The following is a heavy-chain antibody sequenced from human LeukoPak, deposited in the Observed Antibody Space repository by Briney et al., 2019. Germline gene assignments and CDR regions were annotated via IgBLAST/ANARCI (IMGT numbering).Heavy chain of an antibody. CDR2: IYYSGST. J-gene: IGHJ4*02. D-gene: IGHD3-10*01. CDR1: GGSISSGGYY. CDR3: ARGSIGSPPDYYGSGSDTYYFDY. V-gene: IGHV4-31*03. Sequence: SETLSLTCTVSGGSISSGGYYWSRIRQHPGKGLEWIGYIYYSGSTYYNPSLKSRVTISVDTSKNQFSLKLSSVTAADTAVYYCARGSIGSPPDYYGSGSDTYYFDYWGQGTLVTVSS.